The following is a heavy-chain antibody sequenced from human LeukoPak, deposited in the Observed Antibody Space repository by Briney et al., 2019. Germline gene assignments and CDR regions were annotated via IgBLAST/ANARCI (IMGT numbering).Heavy chain of an antibody. V-gene: IGHV5-51*01. D-gene: IGHD3-9*01. CDR3: ARPMTGRFSYFDL. CDR1: GYFFTSYW. J-gene: IGHJ2*01. Sequence: GESLKISCKGSGYFFTSYWIGWVRQMPGKGLEWMGIIYPSDSDTKYSPSFQGQVTISADKSISTAYLQWSSLQASDTAMYYCARPMTGRFSYFDLWGRGTLVTVSS. CDR2: IYPSDSDT.